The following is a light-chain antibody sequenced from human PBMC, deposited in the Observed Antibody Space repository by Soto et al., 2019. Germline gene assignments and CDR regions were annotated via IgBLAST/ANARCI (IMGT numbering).Light chain of an antibody. V-gene: IGKV1-33*01. CDR2: DAS. Sequence: DIQMTQSPSSLSASVGDIVTITCQASRDISVYLNWYQQKPGKPPKLLVFDASNLQTGVPSRFSGSGSGTHFTFTISSLQPEDIATYYCQQYDNLPPYTFGQGTKLEI. CDR3: QQYDNLPPYT. J-gene: IGKJ2*01. CDR1: RDISVY.